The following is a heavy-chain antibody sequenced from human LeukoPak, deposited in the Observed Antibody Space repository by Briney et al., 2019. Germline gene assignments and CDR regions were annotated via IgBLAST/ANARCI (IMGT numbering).Heavy chain of an antibody. Sequence: GGSLRLSCATYGLTFSSVAMTWVRQAPGKGLEWVAVIWNDGSNKHYADSVKGRFTISRDNSKNTLDLQMNSLRAEDTAVYYCAKDLSSSWFEGLDNWGQGTLVTVSS. J-gene: IGHJ4*02. D-gene: IGHD6-13*01. CDR1: GLTFSSVA. CDR3: AKDLSSSWFEGLDN. CDR2: IWNDGSNK. V-gene: IGHV3-33*06.